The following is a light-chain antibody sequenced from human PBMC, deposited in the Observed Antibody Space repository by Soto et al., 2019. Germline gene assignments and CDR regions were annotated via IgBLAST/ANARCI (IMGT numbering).Light chain of an antibody. CDR2: EGS. CDR1: SSDVGSYKF. V-gene: IGLV2-23*01. CDR3: CSYAGSGTYV. J-gene: IGLJ1*01. Sequence: QSVLTQPASVSGSPGQSITISCTGTSSDVGSYKFVSWYQQHPGKAPKLLIYEGSKRPSGVSNRFSGSKSGSTASLTISGLQAEDEADYYCCSYAGSGTYVFETGTKVTVL.